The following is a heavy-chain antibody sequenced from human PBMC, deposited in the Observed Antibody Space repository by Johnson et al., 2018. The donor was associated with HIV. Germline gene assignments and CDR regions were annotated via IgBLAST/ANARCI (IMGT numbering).Heavy chain of an antibody. CDR2: IKSKTDGGTT. CDR1: GFTFSDAW. Sequence: VQLVESGGGLVKPGGSLRLSCAASGFTFSDAWMSWVRQAPGKGLEWVGRIKSKTDGGTTDYAAPVKGRFTISRDDSKNTLYLQMNSLRDEDTAVYYCARRTVTALFDIWGQGTLVTVSS. J-gene: IGHJ3*02. D-gene: IGHD4-17*01. V-gene: IGHV3-15*01. CDR3: ARRTVTALFDI.